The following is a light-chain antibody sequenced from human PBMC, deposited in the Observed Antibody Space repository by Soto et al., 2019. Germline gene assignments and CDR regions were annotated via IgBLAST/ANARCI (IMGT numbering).Light chain of an antibody. CDR3: QQYKSYST. CDR2: DAS. Sequence: DIQLTQSPSTLSASVGDRVTLTCRASQSLNSRLAWYQQRPGKAPKLLIYDASTLESGVPSRLSGSGSGTEFTLTINNLQPDDLATYICQQYKSYSTFGGGTKVDIK. J-gene: IGKJ4*02. V-gene: IGKV1-5*01. CDR1: QSLNSR.